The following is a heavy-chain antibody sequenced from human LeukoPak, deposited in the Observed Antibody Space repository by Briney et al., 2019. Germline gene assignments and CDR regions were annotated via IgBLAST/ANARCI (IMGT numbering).Heavy chain of an antibody. J-gene: IGHJ4*02. CDR1: GDTFTSSD. Sequence: ASVKVSCKSSGDTFTSSDVNWVRQPTGQGLEWMGWMNPNSGNTGYAQKFQGKVAMTRDTSISTAYMELSSLRSEDTAVYYCVKSAHWGQGTLVTVSS. V-gene: IGHV1-8*01. CDR3: VKSAH. CDR2: MNPNSGNT.